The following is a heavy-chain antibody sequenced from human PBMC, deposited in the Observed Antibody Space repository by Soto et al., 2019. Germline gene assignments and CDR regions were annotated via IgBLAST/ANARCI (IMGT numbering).Heavy chain of an antibody. J-gene: IGHJ4*02. CDR3: ARGDNIVVVVAATFDY. Sequence: SGGSLRLSCAASGFTFDDYGMSWVRQAPGKGLEWVSGINWNGGSTGYADSVKGRFTISRDNAKNSLYLQMNSLRAEDTALYYCARGDNIVVVVAATFDYWGQGTLVTVSS. V-gene: IGHV3-20*04. D-gene: IGHD2-15*01. CDR2: INWNGGST. CDR1: GFTFDDYG.